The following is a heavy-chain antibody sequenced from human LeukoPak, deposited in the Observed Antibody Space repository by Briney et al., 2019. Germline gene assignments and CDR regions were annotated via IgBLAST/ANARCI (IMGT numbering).Heavy chain of an antibody. CDR2: IYHSGST. CDR3: ARGGKYYYDSSGYYYVDAWFDP. CDR1: GYSISSGYY. J-gene: IGHJ5*02. Sequence: SEALSLTCTVSGYSISSGYYWGWIRQPPGKGLEWIGSIYHSGSTYYNPSLKSRVTISVDTSKNQFSLKLSSVTAADTAVYYCARGGKYYYDSSGYYYVDAWFDPWGQGTLVTVSS. D-gene: IGHD3-22*01. V-gene: IGHV4-38-2*02.